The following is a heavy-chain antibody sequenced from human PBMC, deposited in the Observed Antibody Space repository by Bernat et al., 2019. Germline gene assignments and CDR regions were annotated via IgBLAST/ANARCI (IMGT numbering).Heavy chain of an antibody. CDR1: GFTFSSYG. V-gene: IGHV3-30*03. J-gene: IGHJ5*02. D-gene: IGHD4-11*01. CDR2: ISYDGSNK. Sequence: QVQLVESGGGVVQPGRSLRLSCAASGFTFSSYGMHWVRQAPGKGLEWVAVISYDGSNKYYADSVKGRFTISRDNAKNSLYLQMNSLRAEDTAVYYCARDADPDYSNDNWFDPWGQGTLVTVSS. CDR3: ARDADPDYSNDNWFDP.